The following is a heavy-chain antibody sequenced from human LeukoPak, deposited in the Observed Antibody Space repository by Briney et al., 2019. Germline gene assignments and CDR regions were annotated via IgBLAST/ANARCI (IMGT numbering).Heavy chain of an antibody. J-gene: IGHJ6*03. D-gene: IGHD1-26*01. Sequence: GGSLRLSCAASGFTFSSYGMHWVRQAPGKGLEWVAFIRYDGSNKYYADSVKGRFTISRDNSKNTLYLQMNSLRAEDTAVYYCAKGSGWEMSYYYYYMDVWGKGTTVTISS. CDR1: GFTFSSYG. CDR3: AKGSGWEMSYYYYYMDV. V-gene: IGHV3-30*02. CDR2: IRYDGSNK.